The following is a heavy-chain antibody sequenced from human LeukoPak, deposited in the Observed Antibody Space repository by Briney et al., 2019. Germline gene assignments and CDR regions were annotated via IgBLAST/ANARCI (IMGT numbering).Heavy chain of an antibody. J-gene: IGHJ6*03. CDR3: ARDRGSWLNDDYYYYMDV. CDR2: IYYSGST. Sequence: SETLSLTCTVSGGSISSSSYYWGWIRQPPGKGLEWIGSIYYSGSTYYNPSLKSRVTISVDTSKNQFSLKLSSVTAADTAVYCCARDRGSWLNDDYYYYMDVWGKGTTVTVSS. CDR1: GGSISSSSYY. D-gene: IGHD6-13*01. V-gene: IGHV4-39*07.